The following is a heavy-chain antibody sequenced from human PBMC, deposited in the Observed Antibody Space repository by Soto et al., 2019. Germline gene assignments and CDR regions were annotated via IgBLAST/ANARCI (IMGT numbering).Heavy chain of an antibody. CDR1: GFTFSSYS. D-gene: IGHD2-8*01. Sequence: GGSLRLSCAASGFTFSSYSMNWVRQAPGKGLEWVSSISSSSSYIYYADSVKGRFTISRDNAKNSLYLQMNSLRAEDTAVYYCAREVWDIVLMVYAKFDYWGQGTLVTVSS. J-gene: IGHJ4*02. CDR3: AREVWDIVLMVYAKFDY. CDR2: ISSSSSYI. V-gene: IGHV3-21*01.